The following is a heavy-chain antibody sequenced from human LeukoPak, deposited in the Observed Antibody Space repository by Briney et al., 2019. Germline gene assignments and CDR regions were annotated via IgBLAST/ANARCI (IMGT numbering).Heavy chain of an antibody. D-gene: IGHD3-10*01. Sequence: ASVKVSCKASGYTFTGYYIHWVRQAPGQGLEWLGRINPNSGGTNYAQKFQGRVTMTRDTSINTAYMELGSLRSDDTAVYYCARESGDGSGSYDYWGQGTLVTVSS. CDR1: GYTFTGYY. V-gene: IGHV1-2*06. J-gene: IGHJ4*02. CDR2: INPNSGGT. CDR3: ARESGDGSGSYDY.